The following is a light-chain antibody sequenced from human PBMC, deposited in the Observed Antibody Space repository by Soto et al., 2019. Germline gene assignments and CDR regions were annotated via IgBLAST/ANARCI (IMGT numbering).Light chain of an antibody. J-gene: IGLJ3*02. V-gene: IGLV3-21*02. CDR3: QVWDSRRDHWV. CDR2: DDS. CDR1: NIGSKN. Sequence: SYELTQPPSVSVAPGQTASIPCWGINIGSKNVHWYQQKPGQAPVLVVYDDSDRPSGIPERFSGTKSGNTATLTISRVEAGDEADYYCQVWDSRRDHWVFGGGTKVTVL.